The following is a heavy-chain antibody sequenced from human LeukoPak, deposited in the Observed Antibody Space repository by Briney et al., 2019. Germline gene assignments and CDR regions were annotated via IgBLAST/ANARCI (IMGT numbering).Heavy chain of an antibody. Sequence: SETLSLTCTVSGGSISSSSHYWGWIRQPPGKGLEWIGSIYYDGITYYNPSLKSRVTISVDTSKNQFSLKLSSVTAADTAVYYCGAATPGDRHGMDVWGQGTTVTVSS. CDR1: GGSISSSSHY. CDR3: GAATPGDRHGMDV. D-gene: IGHD2-15*01. V-gene: IGHV4-39*07. CDR2: IYYDGIT. J-gene: IGHJ6*02.